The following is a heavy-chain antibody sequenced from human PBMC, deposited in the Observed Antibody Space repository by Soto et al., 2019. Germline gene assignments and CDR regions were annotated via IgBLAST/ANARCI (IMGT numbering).Heavy chain of an antibody. J-gene: IGHJ6*02. D-gene: IGHD6-13*01. CDR1: GGSISSYY. Sequence: QVQLQESGPGLVKPSETLSLTCTVSGGSISSYYWSWIRQPPGKGLEWIGYIYYSGSTNYNPSLKSRVTISVDTSKNQFSLKLRSVTAADTAVYYCARDGYSSSWYYGMDVWGQGTTVTVSS. V-gene: IGHV4-59*01. CDR2: IYYSGST. CDR3: ARDGYSSSWYYGMDV.